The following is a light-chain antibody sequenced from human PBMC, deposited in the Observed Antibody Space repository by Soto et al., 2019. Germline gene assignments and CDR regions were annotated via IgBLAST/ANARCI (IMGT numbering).Light chain of an antibody. J-gene: IGLJ1*01. Sequence: QSVLTQPPSVSGSPGQSVTISCTGTSSDVGSYNRVSWYQQPPGTAPKLMIYEVSNRPSGVPDRFSGSKSGNTASLTISGLQAEDEADYYCSLYTSSRGGYVFGTGTKVTV. CDR3: SLYTSSRGGYV. CDR2: EVS. CDR1: SSDVGSYNR. V-gene: IGLV2-18*01.